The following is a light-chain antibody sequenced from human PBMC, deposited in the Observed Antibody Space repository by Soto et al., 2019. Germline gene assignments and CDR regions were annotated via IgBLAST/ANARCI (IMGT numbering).Light chain of an antibody. CDR1: RNVDNN. CDR3: QQSYSSPWT. V-gene: IGKV1-39*01. J-gene: IGKJ1*01. CDR2: GSS. Sequence: DIQMTQSPSSLSASVGDRVTITCRASRNVDNNVNWYQQKPGKAPNLLIYGSSTLYGGVPSRFSCSGSGTAFTLTVSSLHPEDFAVYFCQQSYSSPWTFGLGTKVEI.